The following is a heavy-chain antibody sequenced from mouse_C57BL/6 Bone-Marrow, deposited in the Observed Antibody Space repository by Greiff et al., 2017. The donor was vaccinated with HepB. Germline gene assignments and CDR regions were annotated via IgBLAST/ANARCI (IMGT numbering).Heavy chain of an antibody. CDR2: INPNNGGT. J-gene: IGHJ3*01. CDR1: GYTFTDYN. Sequence: EVKLVESGPELVKPGASVKIPCKASGYTFTDYNMDWVKQSHGKSLEWIGDINPNNGGTIYNQKFKGKATLTVDKSSSTAYMELRSLTSEDTAVYYCARKGGLRSFAYWGQGTLVTVSA. CDR3: ARKGGLRSFAY. D-gene: IGHD2-4*01. V-gene: IGHV1-18*01.